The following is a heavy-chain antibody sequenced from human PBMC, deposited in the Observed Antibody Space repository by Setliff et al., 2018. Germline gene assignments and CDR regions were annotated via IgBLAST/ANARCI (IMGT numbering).Heavy chain of an antibody. V-gene: IGHV3-23*01. J-gene: IGHJ4*02. D-gene: IGHD3-22*01. CDR2: IVGSGDRI. CDR1: GFTFSNYA. CDR3: AKRDYSDSSGYYPLFDF. Sequence: PGGSLRLSCAASGFTFSNYAMSWVRQAPGKGLEWVSGIVGSGDRIYYADSVKGRFTVSRDNSKNTLYLQMSSLRAEDTALYFCAKRDYSDSSGYYPLFDFWGQGTLITVSS.